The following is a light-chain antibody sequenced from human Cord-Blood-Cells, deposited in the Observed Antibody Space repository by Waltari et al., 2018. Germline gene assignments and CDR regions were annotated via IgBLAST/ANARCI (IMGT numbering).Light chain of an antibody. CDR2: DVS. CDR3: CSYAGSFWV. Sequence: QSALTQPRSVSGSPGQSVTISCTGTSSDAGGHNYVSLYQHHPGKAPKLMIYDVSKRPSGVPERFSGSKSGNTASLTISGLQAEDEADYYCCSYAGSFWVFGGGTKLTVL. J-gene: IGLJ3*02. V-gene: IGLV2-11*01. CDR1: SSDAGGHNY.